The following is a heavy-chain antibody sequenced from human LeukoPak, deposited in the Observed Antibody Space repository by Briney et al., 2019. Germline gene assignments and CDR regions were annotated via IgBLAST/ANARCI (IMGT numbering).Heavy chain of an antibody. CDR2: ISGSGGST. D-gene: IGHD5-18*01. Sequence: AGGSLRLSCAASGFTFSSYAMSWVRQAPGKGLEWVSAISGSGGSTYYADSVKGRFTISRDNSKNTLYLQMNSLRAEDTAVYYCAKTPLQLWFHFDYWGQGTLVTVSS. J-gene: IGHJ4*02. CDR3: AKTPLQLWFHFDY. CDR1: GFTFSSYA. V-gene: IGHV3-23*01.